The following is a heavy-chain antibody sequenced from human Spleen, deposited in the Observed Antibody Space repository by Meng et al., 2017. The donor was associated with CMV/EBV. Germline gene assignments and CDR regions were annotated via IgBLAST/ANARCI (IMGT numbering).Heavy chain of an antibody. CDR1: GGTFSSYA. J-gene: IGHJ3*02. V-gene: IGHV1-69*05. CDR3: ARDGTVVVPAAITIRHNAFDI. D-gene: IGHD2-2*01. CDR2: ISPIFGTA. Sequence: SVKVSCKASGGTFSSYAISWVRQAPGQGLEWMGGISPIFGTANYAQKFQGRVTITTDESTRTAYMELSSLRSEDTAVYYCARDGTVVVPAAITIRHNAFDIWGQGTMVTVSS.